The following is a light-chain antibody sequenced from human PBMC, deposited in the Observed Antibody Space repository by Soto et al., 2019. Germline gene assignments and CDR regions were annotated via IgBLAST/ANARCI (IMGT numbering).Light chain of an antibody. V-gene: IGLV1-44*01. CDR1: RSNIGTYT. CDR2: RNH. J-gene: IGLJ2*01. CDR3: AASDDSLRAVV. Sequence: QPVLTQSPSASGTPGQRVTISCSGSRSNIGTYTVNWYQQLPGTAPTLLIFRNHQRPSGVPDRFSGSKSGTSASLAISGPQSEDEADYYCAASDDSLRAVVFGGGTKLTVL.